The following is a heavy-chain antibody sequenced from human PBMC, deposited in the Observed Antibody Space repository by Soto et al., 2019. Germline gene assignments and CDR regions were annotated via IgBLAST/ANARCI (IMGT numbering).Heavy chain of an antibody. J-gene: IGHJ4*02. CDR2: IYYSGST. CDR1: GGSISSGDYY. Sequence: QVQLQESGPGLVKPSQTLSLTCTVSGGSISSGDYYWSWIRQPQGKGLEWIGHIYYSGSTYYNPSLKSRVTISVDTSKNQFSLKLSSVTAADTAVYYCARIDSSGSIPYYFDYWGQGTLVTVSS. D-gene: IGHD3-22*01. CDR3: ARIDSSGSIPYYFDY. V-gene: IGHV4-30-4*01.